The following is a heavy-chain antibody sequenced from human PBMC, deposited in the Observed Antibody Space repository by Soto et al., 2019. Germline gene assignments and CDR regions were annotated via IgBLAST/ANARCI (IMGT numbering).Heavy chain of an antibody. Sequence: QVQLVQSEAEVKKPGSSVKVSCKASGGTFSSYTISWVRQAPGQGLEWMGRIIPILGIANYAQRFQGRVTITADKSTSTAYMELSSLRSEDTAVYYCARLVDTADFDYWGQGTRVTVSS. CDR1: GGTFSSYT. CDR2: IIPILGIA. J-gene: IGHJ4*02. CDR3: ARLVDTADFDY. V-gene: IGHV1-69*02. D-gene: IGHD5-18*01.